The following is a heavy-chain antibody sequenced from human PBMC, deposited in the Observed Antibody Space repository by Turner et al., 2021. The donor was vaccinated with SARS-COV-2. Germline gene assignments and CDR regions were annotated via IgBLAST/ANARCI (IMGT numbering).Heavy chain of an antibody. CDR1: GASIGSSRNY. V-gene: IGHV4-39*01. Sequence: QLQLQESGPGLVKASETLSLTCTVSGASIGSSRNYWGWIRQPPGKGLEWIGSINYSGRTYYKASLKSRVTISVDTSKNQISLKLSTVTAADTAKYYCARHDSRITNIIVVPRNWCDPWGQGTLGTVS. J-gene: IGHJ5*02. CDR3: ARHDSRITNIIVVPRNWCDP. D-gene: IGHD3-22*01. CDR2: INYSGRT.